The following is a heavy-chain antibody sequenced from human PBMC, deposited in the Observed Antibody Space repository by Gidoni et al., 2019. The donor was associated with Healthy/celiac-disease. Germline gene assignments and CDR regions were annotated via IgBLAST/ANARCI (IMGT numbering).Heavy chain of an antibody. V-gene: IGHV4-30-2*01. D-gene: IGHD3-3*01. CDR2: IYHSGST. Sequence: IGYIYHSGSTYYNPSLKSRVTISVDRSKNQFSLKLSSVTAADTAVYYCARADDFWSGHQTWFDPWGQGTLVTVSS. CDR3: ARADDFWSGHQTWFDP. J-gene: IGHJ5*02.